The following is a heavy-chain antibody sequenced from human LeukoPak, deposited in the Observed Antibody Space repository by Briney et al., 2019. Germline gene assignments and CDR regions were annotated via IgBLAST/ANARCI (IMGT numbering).Heavy chain of an antibody. CDR2: INHSGST. CDR3: ARVVSSSWNPNYYYYYMDV. CDR1: GGSFSGYY. V-gene: IGHV4-34*01. J-gene: IGHJ6*03. D-gene: IGHD6-13*01. Sequence: PSETLSLTCAAYGGSFSGYYWSWIRQPPGKGLEWIGEINHSGSTNYNPSLKSRVTISVDTSKNQFSLKLSSVTAADTAVYYCARVVSSSWNPNYYYYYMDVWGKGTTVTVSS.